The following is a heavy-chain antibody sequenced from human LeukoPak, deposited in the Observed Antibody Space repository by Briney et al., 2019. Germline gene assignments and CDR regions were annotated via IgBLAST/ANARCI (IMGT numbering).Heavy chain of an antibody. CDR3: AKSYYYDSPFDS. Sequence: PGGSLRLSCAGAGFTFGRYAMTWVRQAPGKGLEWVSGISDSGASTYYAESVKGRFTISRDSSKNTMFLQMNSLRVEDTAIYYCAKSYYYDSPFDSWGQRTVVTVSS. J-gene: IGHJ4*02. D-gene: IGHD3-22*01. V-gene: IGHV3-23*01. CDR2: ISDSGAST. CDR1: GFTFGRYA.